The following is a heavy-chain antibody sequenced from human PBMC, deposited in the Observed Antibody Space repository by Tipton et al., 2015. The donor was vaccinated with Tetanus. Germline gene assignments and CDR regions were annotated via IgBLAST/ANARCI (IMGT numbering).Heavy chain of an antibody. CDR2: FHYSGNT. CDR3: ARHVYGFGALMTPASTHYYYGMDV. J-gene: IGHJ6*02. V-gene: IGHV4-39*01. Sequence: LRLSCTVSGGSISSDTYHWGWIRQPPGRGLEWIGSFHYSGNTYYNPSLKSRVTISVDMSKDQFSLRLNSVTAADTAVYYCARHVYGFGALMTPASTHYYYGMDVWGQGTTVTVSS. D-gene: IGHD3-3*01. CDR1: GGSISSDTYH.